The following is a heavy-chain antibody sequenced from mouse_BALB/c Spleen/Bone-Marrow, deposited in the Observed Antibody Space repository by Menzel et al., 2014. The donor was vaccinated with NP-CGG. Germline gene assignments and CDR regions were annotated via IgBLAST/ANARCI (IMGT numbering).Heavy chain of an antibody. Sequence: EVMLVESGGGLVQHGGSLRLSCATSGFTFTDYYMSWVRQPPGKALEWLGFIRNKANGYTTEYSASVKGRFTISRDNSQSILYLQMNTLRAEDSATYYCARDDYYAMDYWGQGTSVTVSS. CDR3: ARDDYYAMDY. J-gene: IGHJ4*01. CDR1: GFTFTDYY. V-gene: IGHV7-3*02. CDR2: IRNKANGYTT.